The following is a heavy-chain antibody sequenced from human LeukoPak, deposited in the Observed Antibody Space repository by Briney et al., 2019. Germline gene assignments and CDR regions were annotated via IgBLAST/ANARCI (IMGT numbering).Heavy chain of an antibody. CDR1: GGSISSYY. Sequence: SETLSLTCTVSGGSISSYYWSWIRQPAGKGLEWIGRIYTSGSTNYNPSLKSRVTMSVDTSKNQFSLKLSSVTAADTAVYYCAVKDSSAVSPGYYYYMDVWGKGTTVTVSS. V-gene: IGHV4-4*07. CDR3: AVKDSSAVSPGYYYYMDV. J-gene: IGHJ6*03. D-gene: IGHD3-22*01. CDR2: IYTSGST.